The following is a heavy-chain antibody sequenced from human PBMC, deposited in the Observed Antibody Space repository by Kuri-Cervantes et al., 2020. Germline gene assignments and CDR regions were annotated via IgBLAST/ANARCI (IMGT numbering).Heavy chain of an antibody. CDR3: ARDHATSWSVRDS. J-gene: IGHJ4*02. V-gene: IGHV3-7*01. CDR2: IRQDSSEI. Sequence: ETLSLTCAASGFTFSSYSMNWVRQAPGKGLESVANIRQDSSEIFYADSVRGRFTISRDNAKNSVYLQMNSLRAEDTAMYYCARDHATSWSVRDSWGQGTLVTVSS. D-gene: IGHD2-2*01. CDR1: GFTFSSYS.